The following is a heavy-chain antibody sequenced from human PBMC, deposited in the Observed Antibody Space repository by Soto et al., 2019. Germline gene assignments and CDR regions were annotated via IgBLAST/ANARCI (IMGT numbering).Heavy chain of an antibody. CDR2: IWNDGSNK. CDR3: ARDHIVVVPAANRESAGYYYYGMDV. V-gene: IGHV3-33*01. CDR1: GFTFSSYG. J-gene: IGHJ6*02. Sequence: QVQLVESGGGVVQPGRSLRLSCAASGFTFSSYGMHWVRQAPGKGLEWAAVIWNDGSNKYYADSVKGRFTISRDNSKNTLYLQKNSLRAEDTAVYYCARDHIVVVPAANRESAGYYYYGMDVWGQGTTVTVSS. D-gene: IGHD2-2*01.